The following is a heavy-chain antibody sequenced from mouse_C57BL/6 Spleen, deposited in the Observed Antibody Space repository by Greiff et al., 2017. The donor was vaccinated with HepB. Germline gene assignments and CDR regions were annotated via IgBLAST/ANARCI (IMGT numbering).Heavy chain of an antibody. Sequence: EVKLVESGGGLVKPGGSLKLSCAASGFTFSDYGMHWVRQAPEKGLEWVAYISSGSSTIYYADTVKGRVTISRDNAKNTLFLQMTSLRSEDTAMYDCARDYYGSSYGEYFGYWGQGTTLTVSS. CDR3: ARDYYGSSYGEYFGY. CDR1: GFTFSDYG. V-gene: IGHV5-17*01. J-gene: IGHJ2*01. CDR2: ISSGSSTI. D-gene: IGHD1-1*01.